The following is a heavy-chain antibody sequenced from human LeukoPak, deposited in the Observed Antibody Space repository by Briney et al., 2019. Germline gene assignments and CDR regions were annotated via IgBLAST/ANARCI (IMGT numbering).Heavy chain of an antibody. D-gene: IGHD3-10*01. CDR2: IYYSGST. Sequence: SETLSLTCTVSGGSISSGGYYWSWIRQHPGTGLEWIGYIYYSGSTYYNPSLKSRVTISVDTSKNQFSLKLSSVTAADTAVYYCARDKWFGELLSGYYGMDVWGKGTTVTVSS. J-gene: IGHJ6*04. V-gene: IGHV4-31*03. CDR1: GGSISSGGYY. CDR3: ARDKWFGELLSGYYGMDV.